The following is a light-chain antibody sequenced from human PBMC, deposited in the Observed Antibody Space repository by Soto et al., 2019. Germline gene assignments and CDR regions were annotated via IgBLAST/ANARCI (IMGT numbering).Light chain of an antibody. V-gene: IGLV2-11*01. CDR1: SSDVGHYDY. CDR3: CSYAGTDSCAGV. Sequence: QSALTQPRSVSGSPGQSITISCTGTSSDVGHYDYVSWYQQYPGKAPKFIIYDVNKRPSGVADRFSGSKSGNTASLTISGLQAEDEADYYYCSYAGTDSCAGVFGGGTKLTVL. CDR2: DVN. J-gene: IGLJ3*02.